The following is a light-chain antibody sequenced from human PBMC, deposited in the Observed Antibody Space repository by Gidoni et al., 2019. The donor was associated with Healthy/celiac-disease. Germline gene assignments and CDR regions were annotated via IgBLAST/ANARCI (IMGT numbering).Light chain of an antibody. Sequence: EIVLTQSPGTLSLSPGESATLSCRASQSVSSSYLAWYQQKPGKAPRLLSYGASSRATGIPDRFSGSGSGTDFTLTISRLEPEDFAVYYCQQYGSSPRTFGQGTKLEIK. CDR1: QSVSSSY. J-gene: IGKJ2*01. CDR2: GAS. CDR3: QQYGSSPRT. V-gene: IGKV3-20*01.